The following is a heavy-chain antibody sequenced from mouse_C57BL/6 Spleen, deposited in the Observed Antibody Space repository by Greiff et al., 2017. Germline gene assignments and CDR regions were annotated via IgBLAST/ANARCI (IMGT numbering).Heavy chain of an antibody. D-gene: IGHD1-1*01. Sequence: VQLQQSGPELVKPGASVKISCKASGYAFSSSWMNWVKQRPGKGLERIGRIYPGDGDTNYNGKFKGKATLTADKSSSTAYMQLSSLTSEDSAVYFCAREDYGRGYWGQGTTLTVSS. CDR2: IYPGDGDT. CDR1: GYAFSSSW. V-gene: IGHV1-82*01. J-gene: IGHJ2*01. CDR3: AREDYGRGY.